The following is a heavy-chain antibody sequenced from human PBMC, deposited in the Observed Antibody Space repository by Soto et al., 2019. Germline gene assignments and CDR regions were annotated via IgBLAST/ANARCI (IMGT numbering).Heavy chain of an antibody. Sequence: GASVKVSCKASGYTFTSYDINWVRQATGQGLEWMGWMNPNSGNTGYAQKFQGRVTMTRNTSISTAYMELSSLRSEDTAVYYCARGLNVVVPAAKGRDYYYYYYMDVWGKGTTVTVS. D-gene: IGHD2-2*01. CDR2: MNPNSGNT. CDR1: GYTFTSYD. J-gene: IGHJ6*03. CDR3: ARGLNVVVPAAKGRDYYYYYYMDV. V-gene: IGHV1-8*01.